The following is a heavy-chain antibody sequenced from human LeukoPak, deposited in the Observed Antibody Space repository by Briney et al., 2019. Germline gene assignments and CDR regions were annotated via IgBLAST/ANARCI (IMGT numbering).Heavy chain of an antibody. CDR3: TRDPPAVAINTYA. J-gene: IGHJ5*02. V-gene: IGHV3-66*01. CDR1: GITVRNNF. Sequence: GGSLRLSCAASGITVRNNFMIWVRQAPGKGLEWVSLIYSGGETYYADSVKGRFSISRDNSKNTVYLQMNSLRAEDTAVYYCTRDPPAVAINTYAWGQGTLVTVSS. D-gene: IGHD5-12*01. CDR2: IYSGGET.